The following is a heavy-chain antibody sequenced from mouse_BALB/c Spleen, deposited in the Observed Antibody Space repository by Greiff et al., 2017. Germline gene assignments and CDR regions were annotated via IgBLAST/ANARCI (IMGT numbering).Heavy chain of an antibody. Sequence: DVMLVESGGGLVQPGGSLKLSCAASGFTFSSYTMSWVRQTPEERLEWVAYISNGGGSTYYPDTVKGRFTISRDNAKNTLYLQMSSLKSEDTAMYYCARRGSSPYYAMDYWGQGTSVTVSS. CDR2: ISNGGGST. CDR3: ARRGSSPYYAMDY. CDR1: GFTFSSYT. V-gene: IGHV5-12-2*01. J-gene: IGHJ4*01. D-gene: IGHD1-1*01.